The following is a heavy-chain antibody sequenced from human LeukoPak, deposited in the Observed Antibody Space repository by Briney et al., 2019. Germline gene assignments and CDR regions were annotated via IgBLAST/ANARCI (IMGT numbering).Heavy chain of an antibody. CDR1: GFTFDDYA. J-gene: IGHJ4*02. Sequence: GRSLRLSCAASGFTFDDYAMHWVRQAPGKGLEWVSAISGSGGSTYYADSVKGRFTISRDNSKNTLYLQMNSLRAEDTAVYYCAKDGNKNYYDSSGPFDYWGQGTLVTVSS. D-gene: IGHD3-22*01. CDR2: ISGSGGST. V-gene: IGHV3-23*01. CDR3: AKDGNKNYYDSSGPFDY.